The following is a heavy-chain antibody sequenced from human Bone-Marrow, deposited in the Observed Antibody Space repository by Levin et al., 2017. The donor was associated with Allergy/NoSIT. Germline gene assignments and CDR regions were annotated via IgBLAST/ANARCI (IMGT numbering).Heavy chain of an antibody. CDR3: ATDYDY. V-gene: IGHV1-24*01. CDR1: GYTLSEFS. Sequence: ISCKVSGYTLSEFSMHWVRQAPGKGLEWMGVVDSEDGETIYAEKFQGRVTMTEDTSTDTAYMELSSLRSDDTALYYCATDYDYWGQGTLVTVSS. J-gene: IGHJ4*02. CDR2: VDSEDGET.